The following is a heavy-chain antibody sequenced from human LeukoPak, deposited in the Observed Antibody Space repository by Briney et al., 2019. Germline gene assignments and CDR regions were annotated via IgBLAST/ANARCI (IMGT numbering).Heavy chain of an antibody. CDR3: ARVEVVAATVDY. CDR1: GGSISSSSYY. J-gene: IGHJ4*02. V-gene: IGHV4-39*07. CDR2: IYYSGST. D-gene: IGHD2-15*01. Sequence: PSETLSLTCTVSGGSISSSSYYWGWIRQPPGKGLEWIGSIYYSGSTYYNPSLKSRVTISVDTSKNQFSLKLSSVTAADTAVYYCARVEVVAATVDYWGQGTLVTVSS.